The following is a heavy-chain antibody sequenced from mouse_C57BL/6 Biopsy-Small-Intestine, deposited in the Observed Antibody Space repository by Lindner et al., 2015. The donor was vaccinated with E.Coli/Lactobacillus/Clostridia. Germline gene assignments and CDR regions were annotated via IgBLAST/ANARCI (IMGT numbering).Heavy chain of an antibody. V-gene: IGHV1-39*01. CDR3: ARGSNYFDY. CDR1: GYSFTGNN. CDR2: INPYYGTT. J-gene: IGHJ2*01. Sequence: VQLQESGPELVKPGGSVKMSCKASGYSFTGNNMHWVKQSHGKSLEWIGNINPYYGTTSNNQKFKGKATLTVDKSSTTAYMQLNSVTSEDSAVYYCARGSNYFDYWGQGTTLTVSS. D-gene: IGHD5-1*01.